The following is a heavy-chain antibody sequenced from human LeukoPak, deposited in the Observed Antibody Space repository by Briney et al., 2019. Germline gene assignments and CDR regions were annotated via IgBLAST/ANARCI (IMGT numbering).Heavy chain of an antibody. CDR1: GFTVSSNY. Sequence: GGSLRLSCAASGFTVSSNYMNWVRQAPGKGLEWVSVIYSGGSTYYAESVEGRFTISRDNSKNTLYLQMNSLRAEDTAVYYCARDRSSGWYYFDYWGQGTLVTVSS. CDR3: ARDRSSGWYYFDY. D-gene: IGHD6-19*01. CDR2: IYSGGST. J-gene: IGHJ4*02. V-gene: IGHV3-66*01.